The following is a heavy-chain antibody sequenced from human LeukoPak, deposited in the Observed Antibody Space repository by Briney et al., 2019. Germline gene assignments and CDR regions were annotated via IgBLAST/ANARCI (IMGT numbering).Heavy chain of an antibody. D-gene: IGHD2-15*01. Sequence: GGSLRLSCAVSGFNFRNIGMHWVRQAPGKGLEWVSYISSFGSTIYYADSVKGRFTISRDNAKNSLYLQMNSLRAEDTAVYYCARVMVVPSSDFDYWGQGTLVTVSS. CDR3: ARVMVVPSSDFDY. J-gene: IGHJ4*02. V-gene: IGHV3-48*04. CDR1: GFNFRNIG. CDR2: ISSFGSTI.